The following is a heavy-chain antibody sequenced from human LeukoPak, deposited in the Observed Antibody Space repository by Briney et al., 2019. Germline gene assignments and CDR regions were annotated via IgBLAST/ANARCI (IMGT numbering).Heavy chain of an antibody. CDR1: GGSFRGYY. J-gene: IGHJ4*02. CDR2: INHSGIT. D-gene: IGHD4-23*01. V-gene: IGHV4-34*01. Sequence: SETLSLTCGVYGGSFRGYYWSWIRQPPGKGLEWIGEINHSGITNYNPSLKSRVSISADTSKNQFSLKLNSVTAADTAVYYCAREPLTTVVTPFDCWGQGTLVTVSS. CDR3: AREPLTTVVTPFDC.